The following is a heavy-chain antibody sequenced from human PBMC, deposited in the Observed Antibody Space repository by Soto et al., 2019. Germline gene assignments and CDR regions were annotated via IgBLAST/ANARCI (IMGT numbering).Heavy chain of an antibody. V-gene: IGHV3-30*18. CDR3: AKDMGYSSGWTGDYFDY. CDR1: GFTFSSYG. CDR2: ISYDGSNK. D-gene: IGHD6-19*01. J-gene: IGHJ4*02. Sequence: GGSLRLSCAASGFTFSSYGMHWVRQAPGKGLEWVAVISYDGSNKYYADSVKGRFTISRDNSKNTLYLQMNSLRAEDTAVYYCAKDMGYSSGWTGDYFDYWGQGTLVTVSS.